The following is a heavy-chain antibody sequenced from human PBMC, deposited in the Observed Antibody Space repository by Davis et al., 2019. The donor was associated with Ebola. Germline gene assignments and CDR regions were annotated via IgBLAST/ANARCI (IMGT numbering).Heavy chain of an antibody. V-gene: IGHV3-11*01. J-gene: IGHJ4*02. D-gene: IGHD2-2*01. CDR1: GFTFSEYY. CDR3: ARGVLVLPATSPSSFDH. CDR2: ISGSALTT. Sequence: GESLKISCAASGFTFSEYYMSWIRRAPGKGLEWVSFISGSALTTYYADPVKGRFSISRDNAKNSLYLQMDSLGAEDTAVYYCARGVLVLPATSPSSFDHWGQGTQVTVSS.